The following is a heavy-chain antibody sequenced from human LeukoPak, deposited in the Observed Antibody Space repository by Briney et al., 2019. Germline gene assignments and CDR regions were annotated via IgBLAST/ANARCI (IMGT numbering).Heavy chain of an antibody. CDR2: IYYSGST. CDR1: GGSISSYY. Sequence: PSETLSLTCTVSGGSISSYYWSWIRQPPGKGLEWIGYIYYSGSTNYNPSLKSRVTISVDTSKNQSSLKLSSVTAADTAVYYCARGIESSTSWIDPWGQGTLVTVSS. D-gene: IGHD2-2*01. CDR3: ARGIESSTSWIDP. V-gene: IGHV4-59*01. J-gene: IGHJ5*02.